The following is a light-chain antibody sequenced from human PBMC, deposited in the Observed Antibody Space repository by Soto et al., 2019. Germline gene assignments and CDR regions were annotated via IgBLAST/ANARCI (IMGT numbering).Light chain of an antibody. Sequence: QSVLTQPPSASGSPGQSVTISCTGTSSDVGGYNYVSWYQQHPGKAPELMIYEVNKRPSGVPDRFSGSKSGNTASLTVSGLQAEDEGDYYCSSHAGSKRVFGTGTKVTVL. J-gene: IGLJ1*01. CDR1: SSDVGGYNY. V-gene: IGLV2-8*01. CDR2: EVN. CDR3: SSHAGSKRV.